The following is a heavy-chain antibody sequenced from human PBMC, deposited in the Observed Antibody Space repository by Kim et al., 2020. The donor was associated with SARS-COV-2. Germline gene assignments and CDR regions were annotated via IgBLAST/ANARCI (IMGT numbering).Heavy chain of an antibody. CDR2: IYYSGST. D-gene: IGHD6-13*01. J-gene: IGHJ5*02. CDR1: GGSISSYY. V-gene: IGHV4-59*13. CDR3: AREMQQLVRGFDP. Sequence: SETLSLTCTVSGGSISSYYWSWIRQPPGKGLEWIGYIYYSGSTNYNPSLKSRVTISVDTSKNQFSLKLSSVTAADTAVYYCAREMQQLVRGFDPWGQGTLVTVSS.